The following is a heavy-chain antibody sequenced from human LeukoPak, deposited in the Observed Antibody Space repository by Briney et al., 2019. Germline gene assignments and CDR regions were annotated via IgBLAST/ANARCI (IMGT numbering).Heavy chain of an antibody. CDR1: GFTFDDYA. J-gene: IGHJ3*02. CDR2: ISWNSGSI. Sequence: GRSLRLSCAASGFTFDDYAMHWVRQAPGKGLEWASGISWNSGSIGYADSVKGRFTISRDNAKNSLYLQMNSLRAEDTALYYCAKARARWELLLAFDIWGQGTMVTVSS. V-gene: IGHV3-9*01. D-gene: IGHD1-26*01. CDR3: AKARARWELLLAFDI.